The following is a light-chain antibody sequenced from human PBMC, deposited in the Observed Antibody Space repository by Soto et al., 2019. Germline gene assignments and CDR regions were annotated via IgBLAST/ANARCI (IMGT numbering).Light chain of an antibody. CDR1: SSNIGAGYD. J-gene: IGLJ2*01. CDR3: QSYDSSLNGHVV. CDR2: GNY. V-gene: IGLV1-40*01. Sequence: QSVLTQPPSVPGAPGQRVTISCSGSSSNIGAGYDVHWYQQLPGTAPKLLIYGNYNRPSGVPDRFSGSKSGTSASLAITGLQAEDEADYYCQSYDSSLNGHVVFGGGTKLTVL.